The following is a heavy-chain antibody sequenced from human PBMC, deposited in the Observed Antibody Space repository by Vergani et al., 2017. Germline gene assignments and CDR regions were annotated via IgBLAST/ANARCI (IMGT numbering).Heavy chain of an antibody. J-gene: IGHJ4*02. Sequence: QVQLQESGPGLVKPSETLSLTCTVSGGPISSYYWSWIRQPPGKGLEWIGYIYYSGSTNYNPSLKSRVTISVDTSKNQFSLKLSSVTAADTAVYYCARVMSDSSGYPVFYFDYWGQGTLVTVSS. D-gene: IGHD3-22*01. CDR2: IYYSGST. CDR1: GGPISSYY. CDR3: ARVMSDSSGYPVFYFDY. V-gene: IGHV4-59*01.